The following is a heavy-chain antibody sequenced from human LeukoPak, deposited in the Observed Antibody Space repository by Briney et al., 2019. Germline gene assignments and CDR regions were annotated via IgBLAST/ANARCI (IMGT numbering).Heavy chain of an antibody. CDR2: ISNSGSTM. CDR3: AKEDRITMIVAQYYFDY. CDR1: AFIFNNYY. V-gene: IGHV3-11*01. D-gene: IGHD3-22*01. J-gene: IGHJ4*02. Sequence: GGSLRLSCAASAFIFNNYYMSWIRQAPEKGLECVSYISNSGSTMFYADSVKGRFTISRDNAKNSLYLQMNSLRAEDTAVYYCAKEDRITMIVAQYYFDYWGQGTLVTVSS.